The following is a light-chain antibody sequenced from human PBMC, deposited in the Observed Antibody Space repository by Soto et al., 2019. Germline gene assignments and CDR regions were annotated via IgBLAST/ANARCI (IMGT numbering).Light chain of an antibody. CDR3: QHYNSYSEA. J-gene: IGKJ1*01. Sequence: DIQMTKSASTLPGSVGDRVTIPRRASQTISSWLAWYQQKPGKDPKLLIYNASTLKSWVPSRVSGIVSWTEFTLTISSLQPDDFATYYCQHYNSYSEAFGQGTKVDI. CDR1: QTISSW. V-gene: IGKV1-5*03. CDR2: NAS.